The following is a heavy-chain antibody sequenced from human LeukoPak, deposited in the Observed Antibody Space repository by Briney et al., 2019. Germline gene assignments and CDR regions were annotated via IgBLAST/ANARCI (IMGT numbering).Heavy chain of an antibody. D-gene: IGHD5-18*01. V-gene: IGHV3-30*03. CDR3: ASNTVDTAMETEVGY. J-gene: IGHJ4*02. CDR1: GFTFSSYG. CDR2: ISYDGSNK. Sequence: PGGSLRLSCAASGFTFSSYGMHWVRQAPGKGLEWVAVISYDGSNKYYADSVKGRFTISRDNSKNMLYLQMNSLRAEDTAVYYCASNTVDTAMETEVGYWGQGTLVTVSS.